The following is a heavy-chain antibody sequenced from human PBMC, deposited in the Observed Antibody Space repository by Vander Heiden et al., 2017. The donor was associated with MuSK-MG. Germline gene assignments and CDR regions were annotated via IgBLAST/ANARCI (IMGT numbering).Heavy chain of an antibody. Sequence: EVQLVESGGGLVKPGGSLRLSCAASGFTFSSYSMNWVRQAPGKGLEWVSSMSSSSSYIYYADSVKGRFTISRDNAKNSLYLQMNSLRAEDTAVYYCARPYGGSYYFDYWGQGTLVTVSS. CDR1: GFTFSSYS. V-gene: IGHV3-21*01. D-gene: IGHD1-26*01. CDR2: MSSSSSYI. J-gene: IGHJ4*02. CDR3: ARPYGGSYYFDY.